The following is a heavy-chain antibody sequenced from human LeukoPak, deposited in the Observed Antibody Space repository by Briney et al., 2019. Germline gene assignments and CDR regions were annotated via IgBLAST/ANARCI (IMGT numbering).Heavy chain of an antibody. D-gene: IGHD5-12*01. V-gene: IGHV4-34*01. CDR2: INHSGRT. CDR1: GGSFSSYY. J-gene: IGHJ5*02. CDR3: ASIVATYNWFDP. Sequence: SETLSLTCAVYGGSFSSYYWSCIRQPPGKGLEWIGEINHSGRTNYNPSLKSRVTISVDTSKNQFSLKLSSVTAADTAVYYCASIVATYNWFDPWGQGTLVTVSS.